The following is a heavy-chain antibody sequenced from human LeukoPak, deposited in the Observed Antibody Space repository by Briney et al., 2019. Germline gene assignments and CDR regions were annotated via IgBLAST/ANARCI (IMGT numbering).Heavy chain of an antibody. Sequence: SETLSLTCTVSGGSISSDNYYWGWIRQPPGKGLEFIGSIYYSGSTYYNPPLKSRVTISVDTSKNQLSLKLRSVTAADTAVYYCARDGRGLGVYYYYMDVWSKGTTVTVSS. V-gene: IGHV4-39*07. D-gene: IGHD2-8*01. CDR2: IYYSGST. CDR1: GGSISSDNYY. CDR3: ARDGRGLGVYYYYMDV. J-gene: IGHJ6*03.